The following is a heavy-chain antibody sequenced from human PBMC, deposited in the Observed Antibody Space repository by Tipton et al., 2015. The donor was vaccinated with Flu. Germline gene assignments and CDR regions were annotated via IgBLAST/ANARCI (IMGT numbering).Heavy chain of an antibody. CDR3: ARRDFSNYVSEPKNWFDI. V-gene: IGHV4-61*02. CDR1: GGSMFSDNYY. Sequence: TLSLTCTVSGGSMFSDNYYWNWIRQPAGKGPEWIGRIHTSGSTNYNPSLNSRVTISVDTSNNQFSLKVNSVTAADTAVYFCARRDFSNYVSEPKNWFDIWGQGTLVTVSS. D-gene: IGHD4-11*01. CDR2: IHTSGST. J-gene: IGHJ5*02.